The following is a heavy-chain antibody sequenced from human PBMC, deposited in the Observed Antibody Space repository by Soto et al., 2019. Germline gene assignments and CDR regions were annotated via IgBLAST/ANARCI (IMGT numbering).Heavy chain of an antibody. V-gene: IGHV1-69*13. Sequence: SVKVCCKASGGTFSSYAISWVRQAPGQGLEWMGGIIPIFGTANYAQKFQGRVTITADESTSTAYMELSSLRSEDTAVYYCARSGRRITIFGGGYFDYWGQGTLVTVSS. CDR1: GGTFSSYA. CDR3: ARSGRRITIFGGGYFDY. J-gene: IGHJ4*02. D-gene: IGHD3-3*01. CDR2: IIPIFGTA.